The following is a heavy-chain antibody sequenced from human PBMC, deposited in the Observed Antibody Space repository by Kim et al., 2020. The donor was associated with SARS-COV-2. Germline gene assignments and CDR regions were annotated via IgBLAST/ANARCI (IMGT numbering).Heavy chain of an antibody. CDR3: ARHECDMKIGYCSGGNTSLNDY. Sequence: GESLKISCKGSGYSFTSYWISWVRQMPGKGLEWMGRIDPSDSYTNYSPSFQGHVTISADKSISTAYLQWSSLKASDTAMYYCARHECDMKIGYCSGGNTSLNDYWGQGTLVTVSS. CDR1: GYSFTSYW. CDR2: IDPSDSYT. J-gene: IGHJ4*02. D-gene: IGHD2-15*01. V-gene: IGHV5-10-1*01.